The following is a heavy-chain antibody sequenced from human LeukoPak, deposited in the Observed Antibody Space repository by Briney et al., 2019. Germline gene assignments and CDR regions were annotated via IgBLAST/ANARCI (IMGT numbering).Heavy chain of an antibody. CDR2: IYYSGST. J-gene: IGHJ4*02. CDR3: ARGGHYYDSSGYYPIDY. D-gene: IGHD3-22*01. V-gene: IGHV4-39*07. Sequence: SETLSLTCTVSGGSISNTNYYWGWIRQPPGKGLEWIGSIYYSGSTYYNPSLRSRVTISVDTSKNQFSLKPSSVTAADTAVYYCARGGHYYDSSGYYPIDYWGQGTLVTVSS. CDR1: GGSISNTNYY.